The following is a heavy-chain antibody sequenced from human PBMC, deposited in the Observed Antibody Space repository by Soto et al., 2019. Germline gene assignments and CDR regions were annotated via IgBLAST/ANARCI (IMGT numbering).Heavy chain of an antibody. J-gene: IGHJ5*02. V-gene: IGHV4-34*01. CDR3: ARCGTTYWFDP. CDR1: GGSFRGYY. D-gene: IGHD1-7*01. CDR2: INHCGST. Sequence: SETLCLPCAGFGGSFRGYYWSWIRHLPGKGPEWIGEINHCGSTNYNPSLKSRVTISVNTYKNQFSLKLSSVTAADTAVYYCARCGTTYWFDPWCQGSLVTVSS.